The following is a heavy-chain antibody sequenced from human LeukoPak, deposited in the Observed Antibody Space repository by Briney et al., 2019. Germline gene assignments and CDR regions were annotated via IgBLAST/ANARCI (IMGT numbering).Heavy chain of an antibody. D-gene: IGHD3-3*01. V-gene: IGHV4-59*01. CDR3: ARVQFSEFWSGPYHY. J-gene: IGHJ4*02. CDR1: GGSFSSYY. Sequence: PSETLSLTCTVYGGSFSSYYWSWIRQPPGKGLEWIGEIYYSGSTNYNPSLKSRVTISVDTSKNQFSLKLSSVTAADTAVYYCARVQFSEFWSGPYHYWGQGTLDTVSS. CDR2: IYYSGST.